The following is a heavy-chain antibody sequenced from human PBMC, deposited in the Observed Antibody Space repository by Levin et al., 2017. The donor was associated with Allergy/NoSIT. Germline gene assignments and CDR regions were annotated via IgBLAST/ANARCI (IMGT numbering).Heavy chain of an antibody. V-gene: IGHV3-30-3*01. D-gene: IGHD3-16*01. J-gene: IGHJ4*02. Sequence: GGSLRLSCAASGFTFSNYAMHWVRQAPGKGLEWVALILYDGGNEYYADSVKGRFTLSRDNSKNTLYLQMNSLRPEDTAVYYCAREGGEQVFDYWGQGTLVTVSS. CDR1: GFTFSNYA. CDR3: AREGGEQVFDY. CDR2: ILYDGGNE.